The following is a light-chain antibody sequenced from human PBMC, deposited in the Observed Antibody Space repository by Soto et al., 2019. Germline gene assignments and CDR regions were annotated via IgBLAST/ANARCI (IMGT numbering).Light chain of an antibody. CDR1: KGISNY. Sequence: DIQMTQSPSSLSASVGDRVTITCRASKGISNYLAWYQQQPGKVPRLLIYAASTLQSGVPSRFSGSGSGTDFTLTISSLQPEDVATYYCQRYNSAPRTFGPGTKVEIK. J-gene: IGKJ1*01. CDR3: QRYNSAPRT. V-gene: IGKV1-27*01. CDR2: AAS.